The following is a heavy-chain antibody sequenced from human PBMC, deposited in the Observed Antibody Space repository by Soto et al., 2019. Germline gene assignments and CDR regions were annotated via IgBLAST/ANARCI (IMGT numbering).Heavy chain of an antibody. CDR1: GFIFSSHW. D-gene: IGHD2-2*01. Sequence: GGSLRLSCAASGFIFSSHWMSWVRQAPGKGLEWVANIKQDGSEKYYVDSVKGRFTISRDNAKNSLYLQMNSLRGEDTAVYYCARSGRYQQWFEYYFDYWGQGTLVTVSS. J-gene: IGHJ4*02. CDR3: ARSGRYQQWFEYYFDY. V-gene: IGHV3-7*01. CDR2: IKQDGSEK.